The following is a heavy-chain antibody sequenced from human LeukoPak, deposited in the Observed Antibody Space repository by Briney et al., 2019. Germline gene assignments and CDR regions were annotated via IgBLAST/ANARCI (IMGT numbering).Heavy chain of an antibody. CDR3: ARDFAQVWFGILGY. CDR2: ISAYNGNT. D-gene: IGHD3-10*01. V-gene: IGHV1-18*01. Sequence: ASVKVSCKASGYTFTSYGISWVRQAPGQGLEWMGWISAYNGNTNYAQKLQGRVTMTTDTSTSTAYMELRSLRSDDTAVYYCARDFAQVWFGILGYWGQGTLVTVSS. J-gene: IGHJ4*02. CDR1: GYTFTSYG.